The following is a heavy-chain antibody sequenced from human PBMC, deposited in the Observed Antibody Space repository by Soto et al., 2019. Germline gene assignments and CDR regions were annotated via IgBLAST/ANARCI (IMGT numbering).Heavy chain of an antibody. J-gene: IGHJ5*02. CDR1: GGSISSSSYY. D-gene: IGHD2-15*01. V-gene: IGHV4-39*01. Sequence: SETLSLTCTVSGGSISSSSYYWGWIRQPPGKGLEWIGSIYYSGSTYYNPSLKSRVTISVDTSKNQFSLKLSSVTAADTAVYYCARQYVGYCSGGSCYWFDPWGQGTLVTVSS. CDR2: IYYSGST. CDR3: ARQYVGYCSGGSCYWFDP.